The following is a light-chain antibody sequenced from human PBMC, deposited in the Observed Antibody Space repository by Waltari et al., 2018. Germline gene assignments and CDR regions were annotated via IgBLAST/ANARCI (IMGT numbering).Light chain of an antibody. CDR3: HSRETFSTRL. J-gene: IGLJ2*01. V-gene: IGLV3-19*01. Sequence: SSDLTQDPSLSVALGQTVRITCQGDSLRRYYASWYQQRPGQGPILVLYGPDNRPSGIPDRFSGSTSGNTASLTITGAQAEDEADYYCHSRETFSTRLFGGGTRLTV. CDR1: SLRRYY. CDR2: GPD.